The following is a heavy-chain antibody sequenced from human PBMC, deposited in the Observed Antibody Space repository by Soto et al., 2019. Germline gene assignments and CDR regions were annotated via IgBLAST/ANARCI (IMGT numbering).Heavy chain of an antibody. V-gene: IGHV1-18*01. Sequence: APAEVSCKSCGYTFKSYGLSWVRQEPGQGLEWMGWISAYNGNTNYAQKLQGRVTMTTDTSTSTAYMELRRLRSDDTAVYYCARFGTMTDWGQGTLVTVSS. CDR2: ISAYNGNT. J-gene: IGHJ4*02. CDR3: ARFGTMTD. D-gene: IGHD3-10*01. CDR1: GYTFKSYG.